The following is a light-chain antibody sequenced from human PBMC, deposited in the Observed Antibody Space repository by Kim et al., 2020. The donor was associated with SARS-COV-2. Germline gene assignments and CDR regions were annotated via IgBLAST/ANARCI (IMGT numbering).Light chain of an antibody. CDR3: QAWDSSTAV. Sequence: SVSPGQTARLTCAGDKLGDKYACWSQQKPGQSPVLFIYQDRKRPSGIPERFSGSNSGNTATLTISGTHAMDEADYYCQAWDSSTAVFGGGTQLTVL. CDR2: QDR. CDR1: KLGDKY. V-gene: IGLV3-1*01. J-gene: IGLJ2*01.